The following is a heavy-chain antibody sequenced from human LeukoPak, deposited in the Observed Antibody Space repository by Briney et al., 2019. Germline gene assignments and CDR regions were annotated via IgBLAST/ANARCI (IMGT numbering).Heavy chain of an antibody. Sequence: GASVKVSCKASGYTFTSYGISWARQAPGQGLEWMGWISAYNGNTNYAQKLQGRVTMTTDTSTSTAYMELRSLRSDDTAVYYCARDFDDILTGSADYWGQGTLVTVSS. V-gene: IGHV1-18*01. CDR1: GYTFTSYG. J-gene: IGHJ4*02. CDR3: ARDFDDILTGSADY. CDR2: ISAYNGNT. D-gene: IGHD3-9*01.